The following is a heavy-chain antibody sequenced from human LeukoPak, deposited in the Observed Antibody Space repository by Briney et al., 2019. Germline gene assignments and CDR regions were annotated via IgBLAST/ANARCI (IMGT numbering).Heavy chain of an antibody. D-gene: IGHD4-17*01. CDR3: ARSVGYGDYADAFDI. CDR2: IYYSGST. V-gene: IGHV4-39*07. Sequence: SETLSLTCTVSGGSISSSSYYWGWIRQPPGKGLEWIGSIYYSGSTYYNPSLKSRVTISVDTSKNQFSLKLSSVTAADTAVYYCARSVGYGDYADAFDIWGQGTMVTVSS. CDR1: GGSISSSSYY. J-gene: IGHJ3*02.